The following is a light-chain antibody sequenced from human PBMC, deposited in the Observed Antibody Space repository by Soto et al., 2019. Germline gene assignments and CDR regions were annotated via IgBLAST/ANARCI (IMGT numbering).Light chain of an antibody. CDR3: QQYGGSPQT. Sequence: EIVLTQSLGTLALSPGEGATLSCRSSQSVSKYLAWYQQKPGQAPRLLIYGASSRATGIPDSFSGSGSGTDFTLTISRLEPEDFAVYYCQQYGGSPQTFGQGTKVDNK. V-gene: IGKV3-20*01. CDR1: QSVSKY. CDR2: GAS. J-gene: IGKJ1*01.